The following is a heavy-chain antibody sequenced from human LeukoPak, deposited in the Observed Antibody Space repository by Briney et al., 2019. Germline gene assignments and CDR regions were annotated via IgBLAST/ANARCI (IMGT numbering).Heavy chain of an antibody. CDR2: IYYSGST. V-gene: IGHV4-30-4*08. CDR1: GGSISSGDYY. J-gene: IGHJ2*01. D-gene: IGHD3-22*01. CDR3: ARELFSARDYYDSSGYNWYFDL. Sequence: SETLSLTCTVSGGSISSGDYYWSWIRQPPGKGLEWIGYIYYSGSTYYNPSLQSRVTISVDTSKNQFSLKLSSVTAADTAVYYCARELFSARDYYDSSGYNWYFDLWGRGTLVTVSS.